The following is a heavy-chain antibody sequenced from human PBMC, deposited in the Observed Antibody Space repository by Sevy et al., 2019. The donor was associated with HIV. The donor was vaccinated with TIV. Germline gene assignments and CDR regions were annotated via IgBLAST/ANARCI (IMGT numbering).Heavy chain of an antibody. Sequence: ASVKVSCKASGYTFTSYGISWVRQAPGQGLEWMGWISAYNGNTNYAQKLQGRVTMTTDTSTSTAYMELRSLRSDDTAVYYCARGTRLNLYSSSWYSGGDFDYWGQGTLVTVSS. V-gene: IGHV1-18*01. CDR2: ISAYNGNT. CDR3: ARGTRLNLYSSSWYSGGDFDY. J-gene: IGHJ4*02. D-gene: IGHD6-13*01. CDR1: GYTFTSYG.